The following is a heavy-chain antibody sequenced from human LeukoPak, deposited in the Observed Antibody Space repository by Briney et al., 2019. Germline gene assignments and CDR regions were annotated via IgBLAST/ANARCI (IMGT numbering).Heavy chain of an antibody. Sequence: PSETLSLTCTASGGSISSYYWSSIRQPAGKGLEWIGRIYTSGSTNYNPSLKSRVTMSVDTSKNQFSLKLSSVTAADTAVYYCAREGGYCSRTSCSYFDYWGQGTLVTVSS. V-gene: IGHV4-4*07. CDR2: IYTSGST. CDR3: AREGGYCSRTSCSYFDY. J-gene: IGHJ4*02. CDR1: GGSISSYY. D-gene: IGHD2-2*01.